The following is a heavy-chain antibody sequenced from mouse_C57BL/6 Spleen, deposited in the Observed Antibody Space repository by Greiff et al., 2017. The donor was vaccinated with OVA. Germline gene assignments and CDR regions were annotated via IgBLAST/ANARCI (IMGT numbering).Heavy chain of an antibody. CDR2: IHPISGST. V-gene: IGHV1-64*01. D-gene: IGHD1-1*01. J-gene: IGHJ3*01. CDR1: GYTFTSYW. CDR3: ARGGGSSPAWFAY. Sequence: QVQLQQSGAELVKPGASVKLSCKASGYTFTSYWMHWVKQRPGQGLEWIGMIHPISGSTNYNEKFKSKATLTVDKSSSTAYMQLSSLTSEDSAVYYCARGGGSSPAWFAYWGQGTLVTVSA.